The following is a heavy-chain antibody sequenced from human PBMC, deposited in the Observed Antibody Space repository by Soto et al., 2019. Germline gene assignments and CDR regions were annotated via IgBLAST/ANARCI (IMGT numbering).Heavy chain of an antibody. J-gene: IGHJ6*02. CDR3: ARGVIYYDSSGYYPPQLRLYYYGMDV. CDR1: GYSFTSYW. V-gene: IGHV5-51*01. D-gene: IGHD3-22*01. CDR2: IYPGDSDT. Sequence: GESLKISCKGSGYSFTSYWIGWVRQMPGKGLEWMGIIYPGDSDTRYSPSFQGQVTISADKSISTAYLQWSSLKASDTAMYYCARGVIYYDSSGYYPPQLRLYYYGMDVWGQGTTVTVSS.